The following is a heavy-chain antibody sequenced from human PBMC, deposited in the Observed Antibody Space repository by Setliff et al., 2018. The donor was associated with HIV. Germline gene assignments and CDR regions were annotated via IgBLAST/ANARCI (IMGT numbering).Heavy chain of an antibody. J-gene: IGHJ5*02. Sequence: PSETLSLTCAVSGGSMSDVSSYWGWIRQPPGKGLEWIGEINYSGSTKYNPSLKSRVTMSVDTSKNQFSLKLSSVTAADTAVYYCAREGARHYGSGRYHSWFDPWGQGTQVTVSS. CDR1: GGSMSDVSSY. CDR3: AREGARHYGSGRYHSWFDP. D-gene: IGHD3-10*01. CDR2: INYSGST. V-gene: IGHV4-39*07.